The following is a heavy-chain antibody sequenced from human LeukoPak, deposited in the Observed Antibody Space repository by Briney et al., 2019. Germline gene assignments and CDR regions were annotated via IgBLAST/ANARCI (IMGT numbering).Heavy chain of an antibody. CDR1: GGSFSGHY. D-gene: IGHD3-10*01. Sequence: SETLSLTCAVYGGSFSGHYWSWIRQPPGKGLKWIGEINRSGRINYNPSLKSRVTISVDTSKNQFSLKLSSVTAADTAVYYCARAGSGAAADPFDYWGHGTLVTVSS. J-gene: IGHJ4*01. CDR2: INRSGRI. CDR3: ARAGSGAAADPFDY. V-gene: IGHV4-34*01.